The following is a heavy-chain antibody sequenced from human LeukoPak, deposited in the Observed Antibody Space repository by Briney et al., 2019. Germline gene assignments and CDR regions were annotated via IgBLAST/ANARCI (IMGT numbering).Heavy chain of an antibody. CDR2: ISSGSSTI. CDR1: GFTFSTYT. CDR3: ARDSTPVTTTPAFDI. D-gene: IGHD4-11*01. Sequence: GGSLILSCAASGFTFSTYTMNWVRQAPGKGLEWVSYISSGSSTIYYADSVKGRFTISRDNAKNSLYLQMNSLRAEDTAVYYCARDSTPVTTTPAFDIWGQGTMVTVSS. V-gene: IGHV3-48*01. J-gene: IGHJ3*02.